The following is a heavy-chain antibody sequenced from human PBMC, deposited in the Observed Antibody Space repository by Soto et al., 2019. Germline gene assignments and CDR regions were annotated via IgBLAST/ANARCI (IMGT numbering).Heavy chain of an antibody. D-gene: IGHD3-10*01. CDR2: IYYSGST. CDR1: GGSISSYY. CDR3: AREGMVRGVIPNNWLDP. V-gene: IGHV4-59*01. Sequence: PSETLSLTCTVSGGSISSYYWSWIRQPPGKGLEWIGYIYYSGSTNYNPSLKSRVTISVDTSKNQFSLKLSSVTAADTAVYYCAREGMVRGVIPNNWLDPWAQGTLVTVSS. J-gene: IGHJ5*02.